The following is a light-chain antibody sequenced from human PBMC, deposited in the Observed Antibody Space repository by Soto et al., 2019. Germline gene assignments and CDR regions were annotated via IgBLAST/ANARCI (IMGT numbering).Light chain of an antibody. CDR2: AAS. CDR3: QKLYTLPFN. J-gene: IGKJ5*01. V-gene: IGKV1-39*01. CDR1: QSISSY. Sequence: DIKMTQSPSSLSASFGYRVTITCRASQSISSYLNWYQQKPEKAPKSLIYAASNLQSGVPSMFSGSGSGTEFTLTISGLLPEDFAAYHCQKLYTLPFNFGQGTRLEIK.